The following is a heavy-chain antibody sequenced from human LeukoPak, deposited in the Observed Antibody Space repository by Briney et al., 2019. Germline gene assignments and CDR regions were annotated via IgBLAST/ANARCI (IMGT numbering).Heavy chain of an antibody. CDR2: ILSSGGST. V-gene: IGHV3-23*01. J-gene: IGHJ1*01. CDR1: GFTFSSYA. CDR3: ASSFGSSHFQH. D-gene: IGHD1-26*01. Sequence: GGSLRLSCAASGFTFSSYAMCWVRQAPGRGLEWVSCILSSGGSTYYADSVKGRFTISRDNSKNTLYLQMNSLRAEDTAVYYCASSFGSSHFQHWGQGTLVTVSS.